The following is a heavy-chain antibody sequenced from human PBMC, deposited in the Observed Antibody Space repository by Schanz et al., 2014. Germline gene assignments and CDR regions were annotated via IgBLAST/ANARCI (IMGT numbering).Heavy chain of an antibody. V-gene: IGHV3-NL1*01. Sequence: VHLLESGGGVVQPGRSLRISCAASGFTFSSYGMHWVRQAPGKGLEWVSNISPTGSSTYYADSVKGRFTISRDNSKNTLYLQMNSLRAEDTAVYYCAKDQGSYGSGSYSYFDYWGQGTLATVSS. CDR3: AKDQGSYGSGSYSYFDY. J-gene: IGHJ4*02. D-gene: IGHD3-10*01. CDR1: GFTFSSYG. CDR2: ISPTGSST.